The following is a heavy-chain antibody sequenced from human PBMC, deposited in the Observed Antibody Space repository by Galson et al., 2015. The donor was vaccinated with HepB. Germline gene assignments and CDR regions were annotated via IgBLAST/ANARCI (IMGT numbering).Heavy chain of an antibody. CDR3: ALQIIIPSRGWFDP. D-gene: IGHD3-16*01. J-gene: IGHJ5*02. CDR2: ISSNGGST. CDR1: GFTFSSYA. Sequence: LRLSCAASGFTFSSYAMHWVRQAPGKGLEYVSAISSNGGSTYYADSVKGRFTISRDNSKNTLYLQMSSLRAEDTAVYYCALQIIIPSRGWFDPWGQGTLVTVSS. V-gene: IGHV3-64D*06.